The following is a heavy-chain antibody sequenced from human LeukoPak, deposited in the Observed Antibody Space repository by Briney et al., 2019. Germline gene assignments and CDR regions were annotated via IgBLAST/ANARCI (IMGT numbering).Heavy chain of an antibody. Sequence: SETLSLTCTVSGDSISSLSYYWGWIRQPPGKGLELIGGMRYNGDTYYNPSLKSRVTISVDTSRNQFSLKLSSVTAADTAVYYCARYYDFWSGGLAFDIWGQGTMVTVSS. CDR1: GDSISSLSYY. CDR2: MRYNGDT. CDR3: ARYYDFWSGGLAFDI. D-gene: IGHD3-3*01. V-gene: IGHV4-39*01. J-gene: IGHJ3*02.